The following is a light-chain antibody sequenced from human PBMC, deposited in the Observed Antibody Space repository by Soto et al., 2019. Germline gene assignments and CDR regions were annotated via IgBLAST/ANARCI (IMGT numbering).Light chain of an antibody. J-gene: IGKJ5*01. CDR1: QSIGSW. Sequence: DIQMTPSPSTLSASVGNRVTITCLASQSIGSWLAWYQQKPGKAPKLLIYDASSLESGVPSRFSGSGSGTEFTLTISSLQPDDFATYYCQQYNSYSGITFGQGTRLEIK. CDR3: QQYNSYSGIT. V-gene: IGKV1-5*01. CDR2: DAS.